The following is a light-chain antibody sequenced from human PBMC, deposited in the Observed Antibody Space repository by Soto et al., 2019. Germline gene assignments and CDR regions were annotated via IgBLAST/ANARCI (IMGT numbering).Light chain of an antibody. J-gene: IGLJ3*02. Sequence: QSVLTQPASVSGSSGQSITISCTGTSSDTGIHNYVSWYQQHPGKTPKLLIYEVSNRPSGVSNRFSGSKSGNTASLTISGLQAEDEADYYCSSYTGSSTLVFGGGTKVTVL. CDR1: SSDTGIHNY. V-gene: IGLV2-14*01. CDR2: EVS. CDR3: SSYTGSSTLV.